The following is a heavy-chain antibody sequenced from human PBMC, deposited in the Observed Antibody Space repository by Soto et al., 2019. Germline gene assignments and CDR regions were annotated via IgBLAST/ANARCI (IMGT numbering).Heavy chain of an antibody. CDR1: GGSFSGYY. Sequence: LSLTCAVYGGSFSGYYWSWIRQPPGKGLEWIGEINHSGSTNYNPSLKSRVTISVDTSKNQFSLKLSSVTAADTAVYYCARGLPKWLVEVYFDYWGQGTLVTVSS. V-gene: IGHV4-34*01. CDR2: INHSGST. J-gene: IGHJ4*02. D-gene: IGHD6-19*01. CDR3: ARGLPKWLVEVYFDY.